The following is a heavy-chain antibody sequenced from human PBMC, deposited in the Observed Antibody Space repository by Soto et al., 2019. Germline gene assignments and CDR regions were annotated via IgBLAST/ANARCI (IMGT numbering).Heavy chain of an antibody. CDR2: VNPILSMS. CDR1: GATVSFYT. D-gene: IGHD3-10*01. Sequence: PVNGSFKASGATVSFYTINCVIQAPGLGLEWMGRVNPILSMSNYAQKFQGRVTMTADKSTSTAYMELRSLRSEDTAFYYCATSYGSGYRAFDYWGQGALVTV. J-gene: IGHJ4*02. V-gene: IGHV1-69*02. CDR3: ATSYGSGYRAFDY.